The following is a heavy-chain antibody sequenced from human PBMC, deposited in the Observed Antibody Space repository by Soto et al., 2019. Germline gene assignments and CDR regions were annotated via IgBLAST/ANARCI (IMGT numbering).Heavy chain of an antibody. J-gene: IGHJ3*02. CDR2: INPNSGGT. CDR1: GYTFTGYY. V-gene: IGHV1-2*04. D-gene: IGHD3-9*01. CDR3: ARGIQDYDILTGSARGAFDI. Sequence: ASVKVSCKASGYTFTGYYMHWVRQAPGQGLEWMGWINPNSGGTNYAQKFQGWVTMTRDTSISTAYVELSRLRSDDTAVYYCARGIQDYDILTGSARGAFDIWGQGTMVTVSS.